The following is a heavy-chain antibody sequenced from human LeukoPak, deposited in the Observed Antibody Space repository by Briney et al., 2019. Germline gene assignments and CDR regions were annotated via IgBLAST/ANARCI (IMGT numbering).Heavy chain of an antibody. CDR2: INLDGSEI. Sequence: GGSLRLSCETSGFVFGHSWMSWVRQAPGKGLEWVANINLDGSEINYLDSLTGRLTISRDNAKDSLYLQMNGLRAEDTAVYFCVRDRGYSTFDYWGQGTLVTVSS. CDR1: GFVFGHSW. J-gene: IGHJ4*02. V-gene: IGHV3-7*03. CDR3: VRDRGYSTFDY. D-gene: IGHD3-22*01.